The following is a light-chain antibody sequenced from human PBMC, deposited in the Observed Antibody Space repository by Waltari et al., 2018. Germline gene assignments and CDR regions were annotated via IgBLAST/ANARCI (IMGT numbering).Light chain of an antibody. CDR2: EVS. Sequence: QSALTQPASVSGSPGQSITVSCTGTSSDVGSYNLVSWHQQHPGKAPKLLIFEVSHLPSGISNRFSGSKSGNTASLTVSGLQAEDGADYYCSSYAGNRSVVFGGGTKLTVL. CDR3: SSYAGNRSVV. CDR1: SSDVGSYNL. V-gene: IGLV2-23*02. J-gene: IGLJ2*01.